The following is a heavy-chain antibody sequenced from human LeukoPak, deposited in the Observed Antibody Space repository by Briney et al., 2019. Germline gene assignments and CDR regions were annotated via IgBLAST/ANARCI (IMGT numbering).Heavy chain of an antibody. D-gene: IGHD6-19*01. V-gene: IGHV3-30-3*01. CDR3: ARELHHGWFDY. Sequence: GRSLRLSCAASGFTFSSYNIHWVRQAPGKGLEWVAVMSYDGSNKYYADSVKGRFTISRDNSQNTVYLQMNSLRAEDPAVYYSARELHHGWFDYWGQGTLVTVSS. CDR1: GFTFSSYN. J-gene: IGHJ4*02. CDR2: MSYDGSNK.